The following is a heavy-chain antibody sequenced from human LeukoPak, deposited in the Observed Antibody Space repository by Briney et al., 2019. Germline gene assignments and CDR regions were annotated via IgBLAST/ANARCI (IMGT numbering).Heavy chain of an antibody. CDR1: GGTFSSYA. J-gene: IGHJ4*02. CDR2: IIPIFGTA. CDR3: ARDTYYYDSSGYYHNDY. Sequence: SVKVSCKASGGTFSSYAISWVRQAPGQGLEWMGGIIPIFGTANYAQKFQGRVTITADKSTSTAYMELSSLRSEDTAVYYCARDTYYYDSSGYYHNDYWGQGTLVTVSS. D-gene: IGHD3-22*01. V-gene: IGHV1-69*06.